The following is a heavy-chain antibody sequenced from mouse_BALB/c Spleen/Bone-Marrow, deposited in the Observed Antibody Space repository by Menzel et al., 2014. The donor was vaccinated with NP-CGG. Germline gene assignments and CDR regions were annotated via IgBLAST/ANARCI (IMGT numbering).Heavy chain of an antibody. CDR2: IYYSGTI. J-gene: IGHJ4*01. CDR3: ARDDNYAMDY. V-gene: IGHV3-5*02. CDR1: GTSITTGNYR. Sequence: DVKLQESGPGLVKPSQTVSLTCTVTGTSITTGNYRWSWIRQFPGNKLEWIGYIYYSGTITYNPSLTSRTTITRDTSKNQFFLEMNSLTAEDTATYYCARDDNYAMDYWGQGTSVTVSS.